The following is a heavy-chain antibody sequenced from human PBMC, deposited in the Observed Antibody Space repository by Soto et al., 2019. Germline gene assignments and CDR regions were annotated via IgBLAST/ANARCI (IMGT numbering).Heavy chain of an antibody. CDR3: ARDPQSSGSYYYYFDY. CDR2: IWYDGSNK. J-gene: IGHJ4*02. D-gene: IGHD3-10*01. V-gene: IGHV3-33*01. CDR1: GFTFSSYG. Sequence: GGSLRLSCAASGFTFSSYGMHWVRQAPGKGLEWVAVIWYDGSNKYYADSVKGRFTISRDNSKNTLYLQMNSLRAEDTAVYYCARDPQSSGSYYYYFDYWGQGTLVTVSS.